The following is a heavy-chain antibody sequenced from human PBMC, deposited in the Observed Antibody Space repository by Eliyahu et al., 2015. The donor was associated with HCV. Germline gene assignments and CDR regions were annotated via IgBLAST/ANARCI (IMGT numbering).Heavy chain of an antibody. CDR1: GFTFSXYX. CDR3: ARSGYDILTGYTYYYYGMDV. D-gene: IGHD3-9*01. V-gene: IGHV3-21*01. J-gene: IGHJ6*02. CDR2: ISSSSSYX. Sequence: EVQLVESGGGLVKPGGSLXLSCXASGFTFSXYXXXWVRQAPGKGLEWVSSISSSSSYXYYADSVKGRFTISRDNAKNSLYLQMNSLRAEDTAVYYCARSGYDILTGYTYYYYGMDVWGQGTTVTVSS.